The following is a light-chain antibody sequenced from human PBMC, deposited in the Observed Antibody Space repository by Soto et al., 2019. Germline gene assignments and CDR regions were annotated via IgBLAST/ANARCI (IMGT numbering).Light chain of an antibody. CDR3: QQYDSTPPT. Sequence: PGGRATLSCRASQRVNSTYLAWYQRKPGQAPRLLIYGASNRATDIPYRFSASGSGTDFSLTITRLEAEDFAVYYCQQYDSTPPTFGQGTKVEV. CDR1: QRVNSTY. CDR2: GAS. V-gene: IGKV3-20*01. J-gene: IGKJ1*01.